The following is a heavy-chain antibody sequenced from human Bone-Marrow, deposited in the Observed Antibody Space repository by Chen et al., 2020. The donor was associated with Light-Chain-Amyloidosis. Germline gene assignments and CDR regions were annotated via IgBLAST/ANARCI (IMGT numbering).Heavy chain of an antibody. D-gene: IGHD3-22*01. CDR1: GNLFSSYW. V-gene: IGHV5-10-1*03. CDR2: IDLSDFDT. CDR3: ARQGYYEISGYSDY. Sequence: EVPLVPSGAEVKKPGESLRIPCTGSGNLFSSYWISWVRQKPGKGLEWMGRIDLSDFDTNYSPSFQGHVTIAVDKAINTAHLQWSRLEASDTAIYYCARQGYYEISGYSDYWGQGTLVTVSS. J-gene: IGHJ4*02.